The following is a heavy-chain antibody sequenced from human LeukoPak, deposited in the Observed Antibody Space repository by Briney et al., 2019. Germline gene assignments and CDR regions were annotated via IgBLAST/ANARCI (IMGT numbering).Heavy chain of an antibody. J-gene: IGHJ5*02. CDR2: INPSGGST. CDR1: GYTFTSYY. D-gene: IGHD6-13*01. CDR3: ARDTPRYSSSWYSIHNWFDP. V-gene: IGHV1-46*01. Sequence: GASVKVSCKASGYTFTSYYMHWVRQAPGQGLEWMGIINPSGGSTSYAQKFQGRVTMTRDTSISTAYMELSRLRSDDTAVYYCARDTPRYSSSWYSIHNWFDPWGQGTLVTVSS.